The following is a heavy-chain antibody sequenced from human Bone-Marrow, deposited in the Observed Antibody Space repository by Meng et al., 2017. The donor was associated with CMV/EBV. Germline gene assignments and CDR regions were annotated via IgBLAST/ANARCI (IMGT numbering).Heavy chain of an antibody. CDR3: ARSIKLMVYAD. CDR1: GFTVSSNY. CDR2: IYSGGST. D-gene: IGHD2-8*01. V-gene: IGHV3-53*01. J-gene: IGHJ4*02. Sequence: GESLKISCAASGFTVSSNYMSWVRQAPGKGLEWVSVIYSGGSTYYADSVKGRFTISRDNSKNTLYLQMNSLRAEDTAVYYCARSIKLMVYADWGQGKLV.